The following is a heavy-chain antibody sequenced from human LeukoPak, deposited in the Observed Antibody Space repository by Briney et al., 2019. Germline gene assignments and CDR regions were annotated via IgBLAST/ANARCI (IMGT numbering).Heavy chain of an antibody. V-gene: IGHV3-23*01. CDR3: AKTYESYYIY. J-gene: IGHJ4*02. Sequence: GGSLRLSCAASGFTFSSYAMSWVRQAPGKGLEWVSGIVGSGGITYYADSVKGRFTISRDNSKKTLYLQMNSLRAEDTALYYCAKTYESYYIYWGQGTLVTVSS. D-gene: IGHD1-26*01. CDR1: GFTFSSYA. CDR2: IVGSGGIT.